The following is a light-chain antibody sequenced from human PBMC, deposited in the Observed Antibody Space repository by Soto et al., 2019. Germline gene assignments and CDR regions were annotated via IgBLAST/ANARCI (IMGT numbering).Light chain of an antibody. CDR2: GAS. CDR3: QQYGSSLIT. Sequence: DTVLTQSPGTLSLTSGERATLSCRASQSVSSSYLAWYQQKPGQAPRLLIYGASSRATGIPDRFSGSGSGTDFTLTISRLGPEDFAVYYCQQYGSSLITFGQGTRLEIK. V-gene: IGKV3-20*01. CDR1: QSVSSSY. J-gene: IGKJ5*01.